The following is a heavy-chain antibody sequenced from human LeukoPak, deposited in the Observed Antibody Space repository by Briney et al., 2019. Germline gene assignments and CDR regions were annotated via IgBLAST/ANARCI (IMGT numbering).Heavy chain of an antibody. J-gene: IGHJ4*02. D-gene: IGHD3-22*01. CDR2: ISAYNGNT. Sequence: ASVKVSCKASGYTFTSYGISWVRQAPGQGLEWMGWISAYNGNTNYAQKLQGRVTMTTGTSTSTAYMELRSLRSDDTAVYYCARQYFYDTSGYCDYWGQGALVTVSS. CDR3: ARQYFYDTSGYCDY. V-gene: IGHV1-18*01. CDR1: GYTFTSYG.